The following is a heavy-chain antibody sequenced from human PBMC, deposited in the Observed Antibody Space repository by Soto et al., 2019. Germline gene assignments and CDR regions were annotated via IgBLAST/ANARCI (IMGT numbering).Heavy chain of an antibody. Sequence: EVQLVESGGGLVQPGGSLRLSCAASGFTFSTYWMHWVRQAPGKGLVWVSRIKSDGSSTTYADSVKGRFTISRDNAKYTLYLQMNSLRVEDTAVYYCARSDWFDPWGQGTLVTVSS. CDR1: GFTFSTYW. CDR3: ARSDWFDP. CDR2: IKSDGSST. V-gene: IGHV3-74*01. J-gene: IGHJ5*02.